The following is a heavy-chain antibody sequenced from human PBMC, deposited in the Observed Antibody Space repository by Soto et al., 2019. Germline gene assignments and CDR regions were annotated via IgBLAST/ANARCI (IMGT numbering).Heavy chain of an antibody. CDR3: AAGEASSRNLAPYYLDF. J-gene: IGHJ4*02. Sequence: SETLSLTCTVSGGSMRNYFWTWIRQPPGKGLEWIGYIHYSGTTSFFPSYNPSLRSRVTISEDTSKNQFSLKLLSVTTADTAVYFCAAGEASSRNLAPYYLDFWGQGTLVTVSA. CDR2: IHYSGTT. D-gene: IGHD6-13*01. CDR1: GGSMRNYF. V-gene: IGHV4-59*01.